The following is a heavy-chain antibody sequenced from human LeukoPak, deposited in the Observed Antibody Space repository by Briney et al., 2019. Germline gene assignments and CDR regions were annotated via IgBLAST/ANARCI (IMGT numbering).Heavy chain of an antibody. CDR1: GGSFSGYY. CDR2: INHSGST. D-gene: IGHD6-19*01. Sequence: KSSETLSLTCAVYGGSFSGYYWSWIRQPPGKGLEWIGEINHSGSTNYNPSLKSRVTISVDTSKNQFSLKLSSVTAADTAVYYCARRSGWYSLGYWGQGTLVTVSS. CDR3: ARRSGWYSLGY. V-gene: IGHV4-34*01. J-gene: IGHJ4*02.